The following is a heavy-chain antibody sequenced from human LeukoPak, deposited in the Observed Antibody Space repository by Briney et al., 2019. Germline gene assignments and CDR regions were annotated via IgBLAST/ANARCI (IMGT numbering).Heavy chain of an antibody. CDR2: ISGSGGST. D-gene: IGHD3-22*01. CDR1: GFTFSSYA. J-gene: IGHJ4*02. Sequence: GGSLRLSCAASGFTFSSYAMSWVRQAPGKGLEWVSAISGSGGSTYYADSVKGRFTISRDNSKNTLYLQMNSLRAEDTAVYYCAKDPPGRYYDSSGYFFDCWGQGTLVTVSS. CDR3: AKDPPGRYYDSSGYFFDC. V-gene: IGHV3-23*01.